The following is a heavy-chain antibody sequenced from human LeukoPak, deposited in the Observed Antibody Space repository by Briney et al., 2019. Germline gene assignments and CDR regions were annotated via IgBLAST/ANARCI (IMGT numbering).Heavy chain of an antibody. Sequence: GSLSLSCAASGFTFSSYWMHWVRPGPGKGLVWVSRIYSDGSRTTYADSVKGRFTISGDNAKNTLYLQMNSLRAEDTAVYYCARSGRGGAFDIWGQGTMVTVSS. D-gene: IGHD1-26*01. CDR3: ARSGRGGAFDI. CDR2: IYSDGSRT. J-gene: IGHJ3*02. CDR1: GFTFSSYW. V-gene: IGHV3-74*01.